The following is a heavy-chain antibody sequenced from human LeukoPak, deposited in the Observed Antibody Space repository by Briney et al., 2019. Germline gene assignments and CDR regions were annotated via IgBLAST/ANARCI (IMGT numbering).Heavy chain of an antibody. J-gene: IGHJ4*02. CDR1: GFTFSSHW. Sequence: GGSLRLSCAASGFTFSSHWMSWVRQAPGKGLEWVSVISDTGGTTYYADSVRGRFTISRDNSKNTLYLQMNSLRAEDTAVYYCANQLDILYYFDYWGQGTLVTVSS. V-gene: IGHV3-23*01. CDR2: ISDTGGTT. D-gene: IGHD5-12*01. CDR3: ANQLDILYYFDY.